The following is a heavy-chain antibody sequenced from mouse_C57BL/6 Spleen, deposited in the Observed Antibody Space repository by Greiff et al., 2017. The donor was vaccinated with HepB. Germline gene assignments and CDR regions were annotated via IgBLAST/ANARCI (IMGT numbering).Heavy chain of an antibody. Sequence: QVQLQQPGPELVKPGASVKLSCKASGYTLTSYWMHWVKQRPGQGLEWIGNINPSNGGNNYNEKFKSKATLTVDKSSSTAYMQLSSLTSEDSAVYYCARWELGHYYAMDYWGQGTSVTVSS. D-gene: IGHD4-1*01. CDR3: ARWELGHYYAMDY. V-gene: IGHV1-53*01. CDR1: GYTLTSYW. J-gene: IGHJ4*01. CDR2: INPSNGGN.